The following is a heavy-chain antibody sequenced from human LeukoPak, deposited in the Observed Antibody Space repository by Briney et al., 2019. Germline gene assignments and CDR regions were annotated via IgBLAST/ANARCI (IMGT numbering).Heavy chain of an antibody. CDR1: GFTFSNYG. CDR2: INPSGGST. CDR3: AISSWLRGWFDP. V-gene: IGHV1-46*01. Sequence: SCAASGFTFSNYGMHWVRQAPGQGLEWMGIINPSGGSTSYAQKFQGRVTMTRDMSTSTVYMELSSLRSEDTAVYYCAISSWLRGWFDPWGQGTLVTVSS. J-gene: IGHJ5*02. D-gene: IGHD6-13*01.